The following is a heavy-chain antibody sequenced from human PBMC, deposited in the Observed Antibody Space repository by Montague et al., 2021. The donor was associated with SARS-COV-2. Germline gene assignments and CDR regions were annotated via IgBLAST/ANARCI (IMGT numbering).Heavy chain of an antibody. D-gene: IGHD6-13*01. Sequence: SETLSLTCTVSGGSISSSSYYWGWIRQPPGKGLEWIGSIYYSGSTXYKPSLKSRVTISVDTSKNQFSLKLSSVTAADTAVYYCARKEMKYSSIWSTGGNWFDPGGQGTLVTGSS. CDR1: GGSISSSSYY. V-gene: IGHV4-39*01. CDR3: ARKEMKYSSIWSTGGNWFDP. J-gene: IGHJ5*02. CDR2: IYYSGST.